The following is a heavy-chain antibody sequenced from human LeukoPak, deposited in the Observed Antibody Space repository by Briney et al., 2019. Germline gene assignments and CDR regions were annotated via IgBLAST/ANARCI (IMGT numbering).Heavy chain of an antibody. CDR1: SGSISSYY. J-gene: IGHJ4*02. CDR2: IHYSGST. Sequence: LSETLSLTCAVSSGSISSYYWSWIRQPPGRGLEWIGSIHYSGSTSYNSSLKSRVTISVDTSKNQSSLKLSSVTPADTAVYYCARQVYSSSWSYYFDYWGQGILVTVSA. CDR3: ARQVYSSSWSYYFDY. V-gene: IGHV4-59*01. D-gene: IGHD6-13*01.